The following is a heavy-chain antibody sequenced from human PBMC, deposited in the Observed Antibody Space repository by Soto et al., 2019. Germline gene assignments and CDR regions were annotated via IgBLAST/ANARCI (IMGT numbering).Heavy chain of an antibody. Sequence: PSETLSLTCTVSGGSISSYYWSWIRQPPGKELEWIGYIYYSGSTNYNPSLKSRVTISVDTSKNQFSLKLSSVTAADTAVYYCASSNYGPQLFDYWGQGTLVTVSS. CDR3: ASSNYGPQLFDY. J-gene: IGHJ4*02. CDR1: GGSISSYY. CDR2: IYYSGST. D-gene: IGHD4-17*01. V-gene: IGHV4-59*01.